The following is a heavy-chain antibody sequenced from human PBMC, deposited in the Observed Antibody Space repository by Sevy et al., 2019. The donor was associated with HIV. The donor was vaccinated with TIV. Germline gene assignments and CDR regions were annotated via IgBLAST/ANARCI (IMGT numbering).Heavy chain of an antibody. V-gene: IGHV3-33*01. D-gene: IGHD4-17*01. J-gene: IGHJ4*02. CDR1: GFNFSIYG. CDR2: IWYDGSNK. Sequence: GGSLRLSCAASGFNFSIYGMHWVRQAPGKGLEWEALIWYDGSNKYYVDSVKGRFTIFRDNSKNTVYLQMNSLRAEDTAVYFCARGRDYGNFDYWGQGTLVTVSS. CDR3: ARGRDYGNFDY.